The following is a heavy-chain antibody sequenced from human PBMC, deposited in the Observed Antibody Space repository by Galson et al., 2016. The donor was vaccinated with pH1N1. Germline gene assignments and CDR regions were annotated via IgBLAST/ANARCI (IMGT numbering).Heavy chain of an antibody. V-gene: IGHV3-48*03. CDR3: ARAYYDPLTRFSGAFDY. Sequence: SLRLSCAVSGFTFDSHEMNWVHQAPGKGLEWVASISSGGNTMFYADSVKGRFIISRDNAKNSLYLQMNSLRVEDTAVYYCARAYYDPLTRFSGAFDYWGQGTLVTVSS. CDR1: GFTFDSHE. CDR2: ISSGGNTM. D-gene: IGHD3-9*01. J-gene: IGHJ4*02.